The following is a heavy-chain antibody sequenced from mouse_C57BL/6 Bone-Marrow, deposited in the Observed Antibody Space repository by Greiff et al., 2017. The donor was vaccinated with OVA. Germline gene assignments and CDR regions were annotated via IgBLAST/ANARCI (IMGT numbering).Heavy chain of an antibody. CDR3: AREGYYDYYWFAY. Sequence: VKLQESGAELARPGASVKLSCKASGYTFTSYGISWVKQRTGQGLVWIGEIYPRSGNTYYNEKFKGKATLTADKSSSTAYMELRSLTSEDSAVYFCAREGYYDYYWFAYWGQGTLVTVSA. CDR1: GYTFTSYG. V-gene: IGHV1-81*01. CDR2: IYPRSGNT. D-gene: IGHD2-4*01. J-gene: IGHJ3*01.